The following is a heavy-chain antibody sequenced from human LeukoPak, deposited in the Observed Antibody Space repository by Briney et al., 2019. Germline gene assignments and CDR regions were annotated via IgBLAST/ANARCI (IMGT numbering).Heavy chain of an antibody. V-gene: IGHV3-72*01. CDR1: GFSFSDHE. J-gene: IGHJ4*02. CDR2: IRNKANSYTT. Sequence: AGGSLRLSCAASGFSFSDHEMDWVRQAPGKGQEWAGRIRNKANSYTTEYAASVRGRFTISRENSENSLYLQMNRLKTEDTAVYYCVSASAGLVEYWGQGTLVTVSS. CDR3: VSASAGLVEY. D-gene: IGHD2/OR15-2a*01.